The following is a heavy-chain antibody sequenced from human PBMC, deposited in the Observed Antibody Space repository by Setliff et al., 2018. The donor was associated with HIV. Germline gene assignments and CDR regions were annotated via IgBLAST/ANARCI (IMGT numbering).Heavy chain of an antibody. V-gene: IGHV4-39*01. D-gene: IGHD3-3*01. CDR3: ARPLTTSYNFWGVAFAI. J-gene: IGHJ3*02. CDR2: FHYSGST. CDR1: GGPISSGSYF. Sequence: NPSETLSLTCDVSGGPISSGSYFWGWIRQAPGKGLEWIASFHYSGSTSYNPSLRSRATISVDTSKNQFSLKLTSVTAADTAVYYCARPLTTSYNFWGVAFAIWGQGTMVTVSS.